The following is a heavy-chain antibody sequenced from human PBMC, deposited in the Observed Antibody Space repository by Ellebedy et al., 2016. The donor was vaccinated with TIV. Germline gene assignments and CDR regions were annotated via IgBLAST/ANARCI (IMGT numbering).Heavy chain of an antibody. CDR1: GFIVSDYN. J-gene: IGHJ4*02. V-gene: IGHV3-48*01. CDR3: ASYMVGLPD. CDR2: ISSSGTIR. D-gene: IGHD1-26*01. Sequence: GESLKISXAASGFIVSDYNMTWVRQAPGKGLEWLSYISSSGTIRYYADSVKGRFAISRDNAKNALYLHLNSLRADDTAVYYCASYMVGLPDWGQGTLVTVSS.